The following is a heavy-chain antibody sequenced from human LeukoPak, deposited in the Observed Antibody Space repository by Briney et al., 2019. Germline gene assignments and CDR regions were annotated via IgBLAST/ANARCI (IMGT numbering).Heavy chain of an antibody. V-gene: IGHV1-69*05. CDR1: GGTFSSYA. CDR2: IIPIFGTA. J-gene: IGHJ4*02. Sequence: SVKVSCKASGGTFSSYAISWVRQAPGQGLEWMGGIIPIFGTANYAQKFQGRVTITTDESTSTAYMELSSLRSEDTVVYYCARPSSYYDSSGLENWGQGTLVTVSS. D-gene: IGHD3-22*01. CDR3: ARPSSYYDSSGLEN.